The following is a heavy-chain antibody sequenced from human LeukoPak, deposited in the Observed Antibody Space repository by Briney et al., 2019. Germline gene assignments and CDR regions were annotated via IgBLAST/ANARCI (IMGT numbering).Heavy chain of an antibody. CDR3: AKGQGSDP. V-gene: IGHV3-23*01. J-gene: IGHJ5*02. CDR1: GFTFSSYA. CDR2: ISSSSSYT. Sequence: GGSLRLSCAASGFTFSSYAMSWVRQAPGKGLEWVSSISSSSSYTYYADSVQGRFTISRDNSKNTLFLQMNSLRADDTAVYYCAKGQGSDPWGQGTLVTVSS.